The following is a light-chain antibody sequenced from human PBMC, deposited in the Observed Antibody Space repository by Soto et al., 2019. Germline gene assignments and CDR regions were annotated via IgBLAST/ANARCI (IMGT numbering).Light chain of an antibody. CDR3: QQYGSSALT. V-gene: IGKV3-15*01. J-gene: IGKJ4*01. Sequence: EIVMTQSPATLSVSPGERATLSCRASQSVGNNLAWYQQKPGQAPRLLIHGASTRATVIPARFSGSGSGTEFTLTISSLQPEDFAVYYCQQYGSSALTFGGGTKVDTK. CDR1: QSVGNN. CDR2: GAS.